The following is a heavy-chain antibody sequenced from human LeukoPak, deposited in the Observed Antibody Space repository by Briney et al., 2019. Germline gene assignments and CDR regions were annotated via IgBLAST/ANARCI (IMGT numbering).Heavy chain of an antibody. D-gene: IGHD3-10*01. V-gene: IGHV3-23*01. CDR3: AKGQAADSGSYYYFDY. CDR2: ISGSGGST. Sequence: GGSLRLSCAASGFTFSSYAMSWVRQAPGKGLEWVSAISGSGGSTYYADSVKGRFTISRDNSKNTLYLQMNSLRAEDTAVYYCAKGQAADSGSYYYFDYWGQGTLVTVSS. CDR1: GFTFSSYA. J-gene: IGHJ4*02.